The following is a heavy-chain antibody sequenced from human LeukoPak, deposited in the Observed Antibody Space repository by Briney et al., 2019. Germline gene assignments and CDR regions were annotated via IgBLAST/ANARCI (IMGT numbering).Heavy chain of an antibody. V-gene: IGHV4-39*07. Sequence: SETLSLTCTVSGGSISSSSYYWGWVRQPPGKGLEWIGSIYYSGRTYYSPSLKSRVTISVDTSKNQFSLKLNSVTAADTAVYCCAREPQAHYDFWSGRIVHNWFDPWGQGTLVTVSS. CDR3: AREPQAHYDFWSGRIVHNWFDP. CDR1: GGSISSSSYY. CDR2: IYYSGRT. D-gene: IGHD3-3*01. J-gene: IGHJ5*02.